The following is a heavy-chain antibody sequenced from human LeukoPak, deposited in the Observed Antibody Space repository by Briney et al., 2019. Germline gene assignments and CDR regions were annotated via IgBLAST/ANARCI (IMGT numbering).Heavy chain of an antibody. CDR3: ARDADYSNPNYYYYMDV. CDR2: IYHSGST. J-gene: IGHJ6*03. V-gene: IGHV4-38-2*02. Sequence: SETLSLTCTVSGYSIRSGYYWGWIRQPPGKGLEWIGSIYHSGSTYYNPSLKSRVIISVDTSKNQLSLKLSSVTAADTAVYYCARDADYSNPNYYYYMDVWGKGTTVTVSS. D-gene: IGHD4-11*01. CDR1: GYSIRSGYY.